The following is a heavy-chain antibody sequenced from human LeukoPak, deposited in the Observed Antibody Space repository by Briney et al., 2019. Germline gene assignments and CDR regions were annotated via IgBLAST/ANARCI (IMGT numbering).Heavy chain of an antibody. D-gene: IGHD3-10*01. J-gene: IGHJ1*01. V-gene: IGHV3-74*01. CDR1: GFTFSSYA. Sequence: GGSLRLSCAASGFTFSSYAMSWVRQAPGKGLVWVSRISTDGSGTDYADSVKGRFTISRDNAKNTLYLQMNSLKAEDTAMYYCTVNIGSGTYGNFQFWGQGNLVTVSS. CDR3: TVNIGSGTYGNFQF. CDR2: ISTDGSGT.